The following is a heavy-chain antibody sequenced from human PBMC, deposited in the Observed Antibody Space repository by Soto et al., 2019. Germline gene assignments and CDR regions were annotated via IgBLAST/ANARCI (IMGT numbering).Heavy chain of an antibody. CDR3: ARDPSDHTAIDYYGFDY. CDR2: ISAYSGGT. V-gene: IGHV1-2*04. J-gene: IGHJ4*03. CDR1: GYTFTGYY. D-gene: IGHD5-18*01. Sequence: GASVKVSCKASGYTFTGYYMRWVRQAPGQGLEWMGWISAYSGGTNYAQKLQGCVTMTTDTSISTAYMELSRLRSDDTAVYYCARDPSDHTAIDYYGFDYWGQGTTVTVSS.